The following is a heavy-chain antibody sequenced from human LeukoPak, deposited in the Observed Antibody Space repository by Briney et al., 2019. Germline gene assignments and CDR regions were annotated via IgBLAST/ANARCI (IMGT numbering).Heavy chain of an antibody. CDR3: AREPHGATVTVGGDY. D-gene: IGHD4-17*01. CDR1: GFTFSSYW. J-gene: IGHJ4*02. Sequence: GGSLRLSCAASGFTFSSYWMSWVRQAPGKGLEWVANIKQDGSEKYYVDSVKGRFTISRDNSKNTLYLQMNSLRAEDTAVYYCAREPHGATVTVGGDYWGQGTLVTVSS. CDR2: IKQDGSEK. V-gene: IGHV3-7*01.